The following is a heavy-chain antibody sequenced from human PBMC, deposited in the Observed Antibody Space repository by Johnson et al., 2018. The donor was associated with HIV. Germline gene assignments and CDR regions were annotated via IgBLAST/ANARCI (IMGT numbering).Heavy chain of an antibody. V-gene: IGHV3-30*02. Sequence: QVQLVESGGGVVQPGGSLRLSCAASGFTFSSYGMHWVRQAPGKGLEWVAFIRYDGSNKYYADSVKGRFTISRDNSKNTLYLQMNSLRAEDTAVYYCAKDRRQSSWELLDDAFDSWGQGTMVTVSS. J-gene: IGHJ3*02. CDR3: AKDRRQSSWELLDDAFDS. CDR2: IRYDGSNK. D-gene: IGHD1-26*01. CDR1: GFTFSSYG.